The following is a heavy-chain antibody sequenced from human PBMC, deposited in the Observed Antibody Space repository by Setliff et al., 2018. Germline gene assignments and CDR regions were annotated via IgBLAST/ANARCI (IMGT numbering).Heavy chain of an antibody. CDR1: GGTFSSYG. CDR2: INPIFGTA. Sequence: SVKVSCKASGGTFSSYGASWVRQAPEQGLEWMGGINPIFGTANYAQKFQGRLTVTTDESTNTAYMELRSLRSDDTAVYYCARGPLDFVVVPAAAKFDSWGQGTLVTVSS. CDR3: ARGPLDFVVVPAAAKFDS. D-gene: IGHD2-2*01. J-gene: IGHJ4*02. V-gene: IGHV1-69*05.